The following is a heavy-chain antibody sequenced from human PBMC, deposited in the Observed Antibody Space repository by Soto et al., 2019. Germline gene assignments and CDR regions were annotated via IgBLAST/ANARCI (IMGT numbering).Heavy chain of an antibody. CDR1: GFTFSNDW. J-gene: IGHJ6*02. CDR2: VNNDGTDT. CDR3: VRGGLQHALDV. Sequence: ELQLVESGGGLVQPGGSLRLSCAASGFTFSNDWMYWVRQAPGKGLVWVSRVNNDGTDTTHADSVKGRFTISRDNAENTLYLQMNSLRADDTAVYYCVRGGLQHALDVWGQGSTVTVSS. V-gene: IGHV3-74*03. D-gene: IGHD6-13*01.